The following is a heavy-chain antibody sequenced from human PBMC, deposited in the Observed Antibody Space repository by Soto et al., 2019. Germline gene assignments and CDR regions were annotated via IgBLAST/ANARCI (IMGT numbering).Heavy chain of an antibody. V-gene: IGHV4-34*01. CDR3: ARLPGRRFLPKYYFDY. CDR1: GGSFSGYY. J-gene: IGHJ4*02. CDR2: INHSGST. D-gene: IGHD3-3*01. Sequence: QVQLQQWGAGLLKPSETLSLTCAVYGGSFSGYYWSWIRQPPGKGLEWIGEINHSGSTNYNPSLQSRVTISVDTSKNQFSLKLSSVTAADTAVYYCARLPGRRFLPKYYFDYWGQGTLVTVSS.